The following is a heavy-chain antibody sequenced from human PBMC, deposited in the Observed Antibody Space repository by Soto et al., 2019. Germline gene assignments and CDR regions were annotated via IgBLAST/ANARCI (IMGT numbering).Heavy chain of an antibody. V-gene: IGHV4-34*01. CDR1: GGSFRGYF. CDR3: ARDLSGYYYGMDV. J-gene: IGHJ6*02. CDR2: INHSGST. Sequence: QVHLQQWGAGLLKPSETLSLTCAVYGGSFRGYFWNWVRQPQGKGLEWIGEINHSGSTKYNPSLKSRVTLSVDTSKNQFSLRVFSVTAADTAVYYCARDLSGYYYGMDVWGQGTTVTVS.